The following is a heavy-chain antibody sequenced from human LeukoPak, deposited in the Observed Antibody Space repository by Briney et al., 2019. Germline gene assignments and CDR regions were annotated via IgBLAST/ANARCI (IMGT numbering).Heavy chain of an antibody. Sequence: PGGSLRLSCAASGFTFSSYSMNWVRQAPGKGLEWVSSISSSSSYIYYADSVKGRFTISRDNAKNSLYLQMNSLRAEDTAVYYCARAAYCGGDCYPYSYGMDVWGQGTTVTVSS. J-gene: IGHJ6*02. D-gene: IGHD2-21*02. CDR1: GFTFSSYS. CDR3: ARAAYCGGDCYPYSYGMDV. V-gene: IGHV3-21*01. CDR2: ISSSSSYI.